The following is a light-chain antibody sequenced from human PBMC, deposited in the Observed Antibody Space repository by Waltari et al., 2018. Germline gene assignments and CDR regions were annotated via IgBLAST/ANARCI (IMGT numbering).Light chain of an antibody. J-gene: IGKJ3*01. CDR2: AAS. CDR3: LQDYNYPFT. Sequence: AIQMTQSPSSLSASVGDRVTITCRASEDIKNNLGWFQQTPVGAPKLLIFAASNLRSGVPSRFSGSGSGSGTDFTLTITSLQPEDFATYYCLQDYNYPFTFGPGTKVDIK. V-gene: IGKV1-6*01. CDR1: EDIKNN.